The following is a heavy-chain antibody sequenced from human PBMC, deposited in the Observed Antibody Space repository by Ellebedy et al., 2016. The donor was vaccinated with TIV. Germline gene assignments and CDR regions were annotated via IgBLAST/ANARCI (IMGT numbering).Heavy chain of an antibody. D-gene: IGHD4-17*01. V-gene: IGHV4-59*01. CDR1: GGSISSYY. J-gene: IGHJ5*02. CDR3: ARDRYGDYGWFDP. CDR2: IYYSGST. Sequence: MPSETLSLTCTVSGGSISSYYWSWIRQPPGKGLEWIGYIYYSGSTNYNPSLKSRVTISVDTSKNQFSLKLSSVTAADTAVYYCARDRYGDYGWFDPWGQGTLVTVSS.